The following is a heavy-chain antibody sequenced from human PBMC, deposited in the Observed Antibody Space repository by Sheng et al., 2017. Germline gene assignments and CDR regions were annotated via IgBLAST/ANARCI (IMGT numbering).Heavy chain of an antibody. Sequence: QVQLQQWGAGLLKPSETLSLTCAVYGGSFSVYYWNWIRQPPGKGLEWIGEINHSGSTNYNTSLKSRVTISLDTSKNQFSLKLTSVTAADTAVYYCARRRGTAMARNNWFDPWGQGTLGHRLL. CDR1: GGSFSVYY. J-gene: IGHJ5*02. CDR3: ARRRGTAMARNNWFDP. CDR2: INHSGST. V-gene: IGHV4-34*01. D-gene: IGHD5-18*01.